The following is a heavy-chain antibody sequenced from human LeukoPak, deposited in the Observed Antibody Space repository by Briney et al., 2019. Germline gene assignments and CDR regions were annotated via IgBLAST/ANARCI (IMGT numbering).Heavy chain of an antibody. D-gene: IGHD3-22*01. CDR2: VKPDGSEK. CDR3: ARDRGYYVFDY. CDR1: GFTFSSYA. Sequence: PGGSLRLSCAASGFTFSSYAMTWVRQAPGKGLEWVAHVKPDGSEKSYVDSVKGRFTISRDNAQNSLYLQMNSLRAEHTAVYYCARDRGYYVFDYWGQGTLVTVSS. V-gene: IGHV3-7*01. J-gene: IGHJ4*02.